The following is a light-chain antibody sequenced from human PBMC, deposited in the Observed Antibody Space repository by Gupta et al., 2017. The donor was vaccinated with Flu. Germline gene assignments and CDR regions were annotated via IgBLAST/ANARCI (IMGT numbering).Light chain of an antibody. CDR3: QQYNGGPPT. Sequence: GERATLSCRASQSVTTNLGWYQQKPGQAPRLLIYAASTRATGIPARFSGSGSGTEFTLTISSLQSEDFAVYYCQQYNGGPPTFGQGTKVEI. J-gene: IGKJ1*01. CDR1: QSVTTN. V-gene: IGKV3-15*01. CDR2: AAS.